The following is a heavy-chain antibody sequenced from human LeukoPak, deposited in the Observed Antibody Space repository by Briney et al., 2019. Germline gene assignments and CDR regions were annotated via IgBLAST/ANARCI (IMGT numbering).Heavy chain of an antibody. CDR1: GFTFRRSG. Sequence: GGSLRLSCAVSGFTFRRSGMSWGPQAPGKGLEGGANIKHDGSVKYYVDSVKGRFTTSRDNAKNSLYLQMNSLRAEDTAVYFCVRDESYSSVYWGEGTLVTVSS. V-gene: IGHV3-7*05. CDR2: IKHDGSVK. J-gene: IGHJ4*02. CDR3: VRDESYSSVY. D-gene: IGHD6-19*01.